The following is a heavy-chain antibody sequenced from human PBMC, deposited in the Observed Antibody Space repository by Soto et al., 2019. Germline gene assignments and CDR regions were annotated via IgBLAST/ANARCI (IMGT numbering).Heavy chain of an antibody. Sequence: QITLKESDPPLVKPTQTLTLTCTFSGFSFSTSGVGVGWIRQPPGKALEWLAIIYWDDNKLYSPSLKSRVTITKDTSKNQVVLTMTNMDPVDTATYYCAHRKGYGELANWGRGTLVTVSS. V-gene: IGHV2-5*02. CDR2: IYWDDNK. J-gene: IGHJ4*02. CDR1: GFSFSTSGVG. CDR3: AHRKGYGELAN. D-gene: IGHD4-17*01.